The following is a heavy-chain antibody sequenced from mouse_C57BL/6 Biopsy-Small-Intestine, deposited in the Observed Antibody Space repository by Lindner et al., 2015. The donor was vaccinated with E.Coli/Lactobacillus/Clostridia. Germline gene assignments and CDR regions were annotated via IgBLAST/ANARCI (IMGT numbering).Heavy chain of an antibody. CDR1: GYSFTGYY. J-gene: IGHJ2*01. CDR2: ISPSTDGT. CDR3: ARSYYDNLDY. Sequence: VQLQESGPELVKPGASVKISCKASGYSFTGYYMNRVKQSPEKSLEWIGEISPSTDGTGYNQKFKGKATLTVDKYSSTAYMQLKSLTSEDSAVYYCARSYYDNLDYWGQGTTLTVSS. D-gene: IGHD2-10*01. V-gene: IGHV1-42*01.